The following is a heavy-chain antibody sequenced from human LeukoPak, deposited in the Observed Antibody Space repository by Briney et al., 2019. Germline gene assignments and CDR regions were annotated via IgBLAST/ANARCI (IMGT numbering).Heavy chain of an antibody. CDR3: ARVGGGPFDAFDI. D-gene: IGHD3-16*01. CDR1: GGTFSSYA. V-gene: IGHV1-69*05. J-gene: IGHJ3*02. Sequence: GASVKVSCKASGGTFSSYAISWVRQAPGQGLEWMGGIIPIFGTANYAQKFQGRVTITTDESTSTAYMELSSLRSEDTAVYYCARVGGGPFDAFDIWGQGTMATVSS. CDR2: IIPIFGTA.